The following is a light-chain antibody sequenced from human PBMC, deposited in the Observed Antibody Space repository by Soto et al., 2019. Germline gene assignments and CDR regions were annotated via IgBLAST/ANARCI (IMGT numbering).Light chain of an antibody. CDR1: QGIGTS. CDR2: AAS. Sequence: DIQMPQSQSSMSASVWASFTITGRASQGIGTSLDWFQQKPGQAHKSLIYAASTLQTGVPSKFSGSGSGTDFSLSISSLQPDDFATYYCRQYKSYPITVGQGTRLEIK. CDR3: RQYKSYPIT. V-gene: IGKV1-16*02. J-gene: IGKJ5*01.